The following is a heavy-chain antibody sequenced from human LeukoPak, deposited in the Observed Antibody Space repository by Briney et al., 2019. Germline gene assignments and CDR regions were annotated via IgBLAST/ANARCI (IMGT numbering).Heavy chain of an antibody. CDR1: GFTVSSNY. CDR3: ARATRKRGYSYGTIDY. J-gene: IGHJ4*02. D-gene: IGHD5-18*01. V-gene: IGHV4-39*07. Sequence: GSLRLSCAASGFTVSSNYMSWVRQAPGKGLEWIGSIYYSGSTYYNPSLKSRVTISVDTSKNQFSPKLSSVTAADTAVYYCARATRKRGYSYGTIDYWGQGTLVTVSS. CDR2: IYYSGST.